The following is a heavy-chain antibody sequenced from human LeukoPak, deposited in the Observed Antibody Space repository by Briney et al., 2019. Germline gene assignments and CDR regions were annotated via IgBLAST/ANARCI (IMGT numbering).Heavy chain of an antibody. CDR3: ARDDIGDSSLP. CDR2: INPNSGGT. Sequence: ASVKVSCKTSGYTFTGYYLHWVRQAPGQGLERMGWINPNSGGTNYAQKFQGRVTMTGDTSITTAYMEMSRLRSDDTAVYYCARDDIGDSSLPWGQGTLVTVSS. J-gene: IGHJ5*02. CDR1: GYTFTGYY. D-gene: IGHD3-22*01. V-gene: IGHV1-2*02.